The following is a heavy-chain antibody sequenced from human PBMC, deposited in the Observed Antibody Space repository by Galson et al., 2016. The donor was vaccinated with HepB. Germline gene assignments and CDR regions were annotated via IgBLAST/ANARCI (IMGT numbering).Heavy chain of an antibody. V-gene: IGHV4-4*02. Sequence: ETLSLTCAVSGGSFSSDKWWTWIRQPPGKGLEWIGEIYHSGSTNYNPSLESRVFISVDKSKKQFSLRLTSVTAADTAVYYCARRESYYDLWSGYKRYYYGLDVWGQGTTVIVSS. CDR1: GGSFSSDKW. D-gene: IGHD3-3*01. CDR2: IYHSGST. CDR3: ARRESYYDLWSGYKRYYYGLDV. J-gene: IGHJ6*02.